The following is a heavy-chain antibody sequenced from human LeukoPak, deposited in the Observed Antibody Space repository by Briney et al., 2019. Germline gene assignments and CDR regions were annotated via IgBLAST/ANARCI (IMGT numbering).Heavy chain of an antibody. V-gene: IGHV1-2*02. Sequence: GGSLRLSCTASGYTFTGYYMHWVRQAPGQGLEWMGWINPNSGGTNYAQKFQGRVTMTRDTSISTAYMELSRLRSDDTAVYYCARVSTVTTGYWGQGTLVTVSS. CDR2: INPNSGGT. J-gene: IGHJ4*02. CDR3: ARVSTVTTGY. CDR1: GYTFTGYY. D-gene: IGHD4-17*01.